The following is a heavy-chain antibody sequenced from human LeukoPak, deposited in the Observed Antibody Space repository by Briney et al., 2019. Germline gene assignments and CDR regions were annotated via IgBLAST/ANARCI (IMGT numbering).Heavy chain of an antibody. CDR1: RHTFTADY. CDR2: ITPNSGGT. J-gene: IGHJ4*02. Sequence: AVNCASTASRHTFTADYMQCVRHATLQGMEWMGWITPNSGGTNYAQKFQSRVTMTRDTSISTAYMELSRLRSDDTAVYYCARDYYFDYWGQGTLVTVSS. CDR3: ARDYYFDY. V-gene: IGHV1-2*02.